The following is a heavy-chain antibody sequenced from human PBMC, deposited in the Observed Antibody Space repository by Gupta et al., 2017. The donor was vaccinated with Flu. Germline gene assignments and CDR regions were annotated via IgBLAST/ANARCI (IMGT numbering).Heavy chain of an antibody. CDR3: GHDGSSWYISSLDHYYYGMDV. D-gene: IGHD6-13*01. J-gene: IGHJ6*02. CDR2: IIPIFGTA. V-gene: IGHV1-69*06. Sequence: SSYAISWVRQAPGQGLEWMGGIIPIFGTANYAQKFQGRVTITADKSTSTAYMELSSLRSEDTAVYYCGHDGSSWYISSLDHYYYGMDVWGQGTTVTVSS. CDR1: SSYA.